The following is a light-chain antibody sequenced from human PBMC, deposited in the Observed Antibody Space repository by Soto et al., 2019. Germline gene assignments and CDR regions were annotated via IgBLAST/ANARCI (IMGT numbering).Light chain of an antibody. Sequence: QSALTQPASVSVSPGQSITISCTGTSSDVGTYNYVSWYQQHSGKAPKLMIYEVSNRPSGVSNRFSGSKSGNTASLTISGLQAEDEADYYCIAYTSSLTLYVCGSGTKVTVL. CDR2: EVS. CDR1: SSDVGTYNY. V-gene: IGLV2-14*01. J-gene: IGLJ1*01. CDR3: IAYTSSLTLYV.